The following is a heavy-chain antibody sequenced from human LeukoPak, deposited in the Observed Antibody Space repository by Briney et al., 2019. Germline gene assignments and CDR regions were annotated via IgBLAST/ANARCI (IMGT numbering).Heavy chain of an antibody. CDR2: IYYSGST. Sequence: SETLSLTCTVSGGSISSYYWSWIRQPPGKGLEWIGYIYYSGSTNYSPSLKGRVTISVDTSKNQFSLKLSSVTAADTAVYYCAREGYCSGGSCYDYWGQGTLVTVSS. D-gene: IGHD2-15*01. V-gene: IGHV4-59*08. CDR1: GGSISSYY. J-gene: IGHJ4*02. CDR3: AREGYCSGGSCYDY.